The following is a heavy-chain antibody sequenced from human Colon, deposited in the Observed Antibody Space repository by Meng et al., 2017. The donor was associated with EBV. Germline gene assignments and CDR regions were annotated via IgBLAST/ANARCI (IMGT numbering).Heavy chain of an antibody. CDR1: GGALSGAY. Sequence: QMQQQQCGAGLLKPSETLSLTCADNGGALSGAYWNWIRQPPGKGLEWIGEIIHGGSPSYNPSLKSRVTISIATSKNQLSLMLSSVTAADTAVYYCARRPTGIDYWGQGTLVTVSS. J-gene: IGHJ4*02. D-gene: IGHD2-8*02. CDR2: IIHGGSP. V-gene: IGHV4-34*12. CDR3: ARRPTGIDY.